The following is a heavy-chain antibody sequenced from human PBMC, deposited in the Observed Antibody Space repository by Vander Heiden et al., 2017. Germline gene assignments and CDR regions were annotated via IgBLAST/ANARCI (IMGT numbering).Heavy chain of an antibody. CDR1: GFPFSSYA. CDR3: AKNTITMIVVVITPFDY. D-gene: IGHD3-22*01. Sequence: EVQLLESGGGLVQPGGSLRLSCAASGFPFSSYAMSWVRQAPGKGLEWVSAISGSGGSTYYADSVKGRFTISRDNSKNTLYLQMNSLRAEDTAVYYCAKNTITMIVVVITPFDYWGQGTLVTVSS. V-gene: IGHV3-23*01. CDR2: ISGSGGST. J-gene: IGHJ4*02.